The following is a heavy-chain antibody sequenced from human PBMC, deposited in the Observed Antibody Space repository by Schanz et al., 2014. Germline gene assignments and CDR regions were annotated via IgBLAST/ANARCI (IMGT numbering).Heavy chain of an antibody. Sequence: EVQLLESGGGLVQPGGSLRLSCAASGFTFTNYAMSWVRQAPGKGLEWVSYISGSSRTIYYADSMKGRFTVSRDNAENALYLQMNTLRAEDTAVYYCVRDSFFAFDYWGQGTPVTVSS. J-gene: IGHJ4*02. CDR3: VRDSFFAFDY. V-gene: IGHV3-48*01. CDR2: ISGSSRTI. D-gene: IGHD3-3*01. CDR1: GFTFTNYA.